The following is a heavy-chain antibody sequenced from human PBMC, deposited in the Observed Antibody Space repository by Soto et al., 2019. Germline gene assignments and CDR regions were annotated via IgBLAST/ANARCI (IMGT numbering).Heavy chain of an antibody. CDR1: GYTFTSYG. CDR3: ARDITGYCSSTSCPDAFDI. V-gene: IGHV1-18*01. D-gene: IGHD2-2*01. Sequence: ASVKVSCKASGYTFTSYGISWVRQAPGQELEWMGWISAYNGNTNYAQKLQGRVTMTTDTSTSTAYMELRSLRSDDTAVYYCARDITGYCSSTSCPDAFDIWGQGTMVTVSS. J-gene: IGHJ3*02. CDR2: ISAYNGNT.